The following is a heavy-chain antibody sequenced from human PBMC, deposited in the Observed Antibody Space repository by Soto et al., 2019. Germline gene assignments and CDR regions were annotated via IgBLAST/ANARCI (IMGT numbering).Heavy chain of an antibody. Sequence: QVQLVQSGAEVKKPGSSVKVSCTASGGTFSSYAISWVRQAPGQGLEWMGGIIPIFGTANYAQKFQGRVTITADESTSIAYMELSSLRSEDTAVYYCARDPPPSIAAPYYGMDVWGQGTTVTVSS. J-gene: IGHJ6*02. CDR1: GGTFSSYA. CDR3: ARDPPPSIAAPYYGMDV. CDR2: IIPIFGTA. D-gene: IGHD6-6*01. V-gene: IGHV1-69*01.